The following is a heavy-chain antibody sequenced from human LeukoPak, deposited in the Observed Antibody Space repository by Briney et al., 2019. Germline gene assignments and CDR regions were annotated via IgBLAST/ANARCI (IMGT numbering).Heavy chain of an antibody. J-gene: IGHJ4*02. V-gene: IGHV3-23*01. CDR3: AKHLGFGPQGRYFDY. D-gene: IGHD3-10*01. Sequence: GGSLRLSCAASGFTSSNYAMSWARQAPGKGLGWVSAIGISVGSTFYADSVKGRFTISRDNSNNTLSLQMNSLRAEDTAVYYCAKHLGFGPQGRYFDYWGQGTLVTVSS. CDR2: IGISVGST. CDR1: GFTSSNYA.